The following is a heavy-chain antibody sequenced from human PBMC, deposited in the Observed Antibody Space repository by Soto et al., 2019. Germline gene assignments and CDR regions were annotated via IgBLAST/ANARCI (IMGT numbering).Heavy chain of an antibody. CDR3: ARVLRGVVNWFDP. Sequence: HLVQSGPEVKQPGASVTVSCKTSGDTFTNFGLSWVRQAPGQGLEWMGWIATYNSNKNYAQKFQGRLTRTTDTATSTAYMELKSLVYDDTAVYSCARVLRGVVNWFDPWGQGTLVTVSS. CDR2: IATYNSNK. CDR1: GDTFTNFG. V-gene: IGHV1-18*01. J-gene: IGHJ5*02. D-gene: IGHD3-10*01.